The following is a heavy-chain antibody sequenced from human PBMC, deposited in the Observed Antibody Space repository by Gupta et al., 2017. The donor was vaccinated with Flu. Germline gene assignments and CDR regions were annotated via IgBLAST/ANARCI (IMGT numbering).Heavy chain of an antibody. Sequence: QVQLVESGGGVVQPGRSLRLPCAASAFPFRSYGMHWVREAPAKGLEGVAVIWYDGSNKYYADSGKGRFTISRDNSKNTLDRQMNSLRAEDTAVYDCARAGWDESSGYYGLMGYYYYGMDVWGQGTTVTVS. V-gene: IGHV3-33*01. J-gene: IGHJ6*02. D-gene: IGHD3-22*01. CDR2: IWYDGSNK. CDR3: ARAGWDESSGYYGLMGYYYYGMDV. CDR1: AFPFRSYG.